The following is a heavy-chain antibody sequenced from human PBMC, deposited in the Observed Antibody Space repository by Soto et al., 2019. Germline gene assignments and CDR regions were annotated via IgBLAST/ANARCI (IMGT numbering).Heavy chain of an antibody. CDR1: GFTFSSYG. J-gene: IGHJ4*01. CDR2: IWYDGSNK. V-gene: IGHV3-33*01. D-gene: IGHD6-13*01. CDR3: ARWGIAAGDY. Sequence: QVQLVESGGGVVQPGRSLRLSCAASGFTFSSYGMHWVRQAPGKGLEWVAVIWYDGSNKYYADSVKGRFTISRDNSKNTLSLQMNSLRAEDTAVYYCARWGIAAGDYWGHGTLVTVSS.